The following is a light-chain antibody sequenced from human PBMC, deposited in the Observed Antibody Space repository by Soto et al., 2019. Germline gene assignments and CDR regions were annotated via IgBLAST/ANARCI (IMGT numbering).Light chain of an antibody. J-gene: IGLJ3*02. V-gene: IGLV1-51*01. CDR2: DNN. Sequence: QSVLTQPPSVSAAPGQKVTISCFGSSSNIGNNYEYWYQQFPGTAPKLLIYDNNKRPSGIPDRFSGSKSGTSATLGITGLQTGDEADYYCGTWDSSLSAGVFGGGTKLTVL. CDR3: GTWDSSLSAGV. CDR1: SSNIGNNY.